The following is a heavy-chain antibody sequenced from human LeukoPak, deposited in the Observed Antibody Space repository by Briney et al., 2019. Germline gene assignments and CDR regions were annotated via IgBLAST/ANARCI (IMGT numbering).Heavy chain of an antibody. V-gene: IGHV4-59*08. CDR2: IYSTGST. J-gene: IGHJ4*02. CDR1: GSSISNYY. CDR3: ARHEGLARPFDY. D-gene: IGHD6-19*01. Sequence: SETLSLTCSVSGSSISNYYWSWIRQSPGKGLEWIGYIYSTGSTDYNPSLKSRVSISVETSKNQFSLRLSSVTAADTAVYFCARHEGLARPFDYWGQGTLVPVSS.